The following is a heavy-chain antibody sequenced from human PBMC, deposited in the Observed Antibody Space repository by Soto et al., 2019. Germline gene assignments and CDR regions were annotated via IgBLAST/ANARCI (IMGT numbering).Heavy chain of an antibody. D-gene: IGHD2-15*01. CDR1: GFTFSSYG. J-gene: IGHJ6*02. CDR2: IWYDGSNK. Sequence: GSLRLSFAASGFTFSSYGMHWVRQAPGKGLEWVAVIWYDGSNKYYADSVKGRFTISRDNSKNTLYLQMNSLRAEDTAVYYCARDLLPQAGYGMDVRGQGTKVTVSS. CDR3: ARDLLPQAGYGMDV. V-gene: IGHV3-33*01.